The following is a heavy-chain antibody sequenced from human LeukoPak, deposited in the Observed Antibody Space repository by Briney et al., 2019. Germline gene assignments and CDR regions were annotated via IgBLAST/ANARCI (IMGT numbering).Heavy chain of an antibody. J-gene: IGHJ6*02. CDR3: ARESGSYYYGMDV. V-gene: IGHV4-59*01. CDR1: GGSISSYY. CDR2: IYYSGST. D-gene: IGHD1-26*01. Sequence: SETLSLTCTVSGGSISSYYWSWIRQPPGKGLEWIGYIYYSGSTNYNPSLKSRVTISVDTSKNQFSLKLSSVTAADTAVYYCARESGSYYYGMDVWGQGTTVTVSS.